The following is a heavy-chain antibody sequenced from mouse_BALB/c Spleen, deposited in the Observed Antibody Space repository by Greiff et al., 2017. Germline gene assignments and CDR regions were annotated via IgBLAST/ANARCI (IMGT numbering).Heavy chain of an antibody. J-gene: IGHJ4*01. CDR1: GYSITSDYA. D-gene: IGHD2-12*01. CDR2: ISYSGST. V-gene: IGHV3-2*02. CDR3: ARSPFTNAMDY. Sequence: VQLKESGPGLVKPSQSLSLTCTVTGYSITSDYAWNWIRQFPGNKLEWMGYISYSGSTSYNPSLKSRISITRDTSKNQFFLQLNSVTTEDTATYYCARSPFTNAMDYWGQGTSVTVSS.